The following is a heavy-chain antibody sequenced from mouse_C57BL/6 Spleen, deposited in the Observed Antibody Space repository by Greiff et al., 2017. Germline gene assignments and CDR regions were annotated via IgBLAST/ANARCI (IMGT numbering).Heavy chain of an antibody. CDR3: ARHLRDYFDY. Sequence: EVQLQQSGPELVKPGASVKISCKASGYTFTDYYMNWVKQSHGKSLEWIGDINPNNGGTSYNQKFKGKATLTVDKSSSTAYMELRSLTSEDSAVYYCARHLRDYFDYWGQGTTLTVSS. CDR2: INPNNGGT. D-gene: IGHD2-12*01. J-gene: IGHJ2*01. CDR1: GYTFTDYY. V-gene: IGHV1-26*01.